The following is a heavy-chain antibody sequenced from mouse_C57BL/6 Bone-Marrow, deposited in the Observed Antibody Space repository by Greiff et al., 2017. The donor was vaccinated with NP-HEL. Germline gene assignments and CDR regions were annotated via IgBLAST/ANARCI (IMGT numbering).Heavy chain of an antibody. CDR1: GYAFTNYL. CDR2: INPGSGGT. J-gene: IGHJ2*01. Sequence: VKLQESGAELVRPGTSVKVSCKASGYAFTNYLIAWVKQRPGQGLEWIGVINPGSGGTNYNEKFKGKATLTADKSSSTAYMQISSLTSEDSAVYFCARSRYYGNYDYWGQGTTLTVSS. V-gene: IGHV1-54*01. CDR3: ARSRYYGNYDY. D-gene: IGHD2-1*01.